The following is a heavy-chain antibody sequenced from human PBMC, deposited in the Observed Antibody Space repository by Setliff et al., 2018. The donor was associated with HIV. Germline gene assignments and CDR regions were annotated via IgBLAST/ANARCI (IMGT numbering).Heavy chain of an antibody. CDR2: IYYSGST. V-gene: IGHV4-59*11. J-gene: IGHJ3*01. CDR3: ARSYYDFWNGLPRSFDV. Sequence: SETLSLTCTVSGGSISSHYWSWIRQPPGKGLEWIGYIYYSGSTNYNPSLKSRVTISVDTSKNQFSLKLSSVTAADTAVYYCARSYYDFWNGLPRSFDVWGQGTMVTDSS. D-gene: IGHD3-3*01. CDR1: GGSISSHY.